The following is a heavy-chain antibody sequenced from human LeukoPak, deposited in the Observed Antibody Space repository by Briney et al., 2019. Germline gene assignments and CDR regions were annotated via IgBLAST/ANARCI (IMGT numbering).Heavy chain of an antibody. D-gene: IGHD2-2*01. V-gene: IGHV1-18*01. Sequence: ASVKVSCKASGYTFTSYGISWVRPAPGQGLEWMGWISAYNGNTNYAQKLQGRVTMTTDTSTSTAYMELRSLRSDDTAVYYCARGYCSSTSCYSDYWGQGTLVTVSS. CDR3: ARGYCSSTSCYSDY. CDR2: ISAYNGNT. CDR1: GYTFTSYG. J-gene: IGHJ4*02.